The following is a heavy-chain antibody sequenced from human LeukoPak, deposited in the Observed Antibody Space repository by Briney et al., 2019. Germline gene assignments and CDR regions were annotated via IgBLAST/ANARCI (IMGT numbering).Heavy chain of an antibody. J-gene: IGHJ4*02. CDR2: MNPNSGNT. V-gene: IGHV1-8*01. CDR3: ARDHPPYYYDSSGYYPDY. D-gene: IGHD3-22*01. CDR1: GYTFTSYD. Sequence: ASVKVSCKASGYTFTSYDINWVRQATGQGLEWMGWMNPNSGNTGYAQKFQGRVTMTRDTSTSTVYMELSSLRSEDTAVYYCARDHPPYYYDSSGYYPDYWGQGTLVTVSS.